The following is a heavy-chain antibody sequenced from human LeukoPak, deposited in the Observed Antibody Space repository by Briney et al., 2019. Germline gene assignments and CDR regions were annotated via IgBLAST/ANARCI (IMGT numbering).Heavy chain of an antibody. Sequence: VGSRRLSCAASGFTFSSYSMTWVGQAPGKGLEWVSSISSSSSYIYYADSVKGRFTISRDNAKNSLYLQMNSLRTEDTAVYYCARAMTTVFDYWGQGTLVTVSS. V-gene: IGHV3-21*01. D-gene: IGHD4-17*01. CDR3: ARAMTTVFDY. CDR1: GFTFSSYS. CDR2: ISSSSSYI. J-gene: IGHJ4*02.